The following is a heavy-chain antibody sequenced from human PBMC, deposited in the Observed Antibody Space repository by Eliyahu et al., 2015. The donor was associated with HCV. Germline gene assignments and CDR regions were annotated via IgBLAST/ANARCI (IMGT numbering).Heavy chain of an antibody. J-gene: IGHJ6*02. Sequence: WIGRIYSNGNTNYNPRLRSRTTISVDTASNHFSLTLKSVTAADTAVYFCVREDKTPHLAPHQYYYYYGIDVWGPGTTVTVSS. D-gene: IGHD2-15*01. V-gene: IGHV4-61*02. CDR2: IYSNGNT. CDR3: VREDKTPHLAPHQYYYYYGIDV.